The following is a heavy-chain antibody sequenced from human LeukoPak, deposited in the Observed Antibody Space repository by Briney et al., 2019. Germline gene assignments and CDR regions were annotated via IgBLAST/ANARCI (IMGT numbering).Heavy chain of an antibody. Sequence: ASVKVSCKASGHTFTGYYMHWVRQAPGQGLEWMGWINPNSGGTNYAQKFQGWVTMTRDTSISTAYMELSRLRSDDTAVYYCARDSSRSFYGSGTYYPDAFDIWGQGTMVTVSS. V-gene: IGHV1-2*04. J-gene: IGHJ3*02. CDR1: GHTFTGYY. CDR3: ARDSSRSFYGSGTYYPDAFDI. CDR2: INPNSGGT. D-gene: IGHD3-10*01.